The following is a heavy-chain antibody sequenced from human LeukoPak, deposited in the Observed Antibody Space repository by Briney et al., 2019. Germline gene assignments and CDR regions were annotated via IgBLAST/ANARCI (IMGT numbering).Heavy chain of an antibody. CDR3: ARHLGHCSGGSCYAGDY. CDR2: IYPGDSDS. Sequence: GESLKISCKASGYSFATYWIGWVRQMPGKGLEWMGIIYPGDSDSRYSPSFQGQVIISADQSINTASLQWGSLKASDTAMYYCARHLGHCSGGSCYAGDYWGQGTLVTVSS. D-gene: IGHD2-15*01. V-gene: IGHV5-51*01. CDR1: GYSFATYW. J-gene: IGHJ4*02.